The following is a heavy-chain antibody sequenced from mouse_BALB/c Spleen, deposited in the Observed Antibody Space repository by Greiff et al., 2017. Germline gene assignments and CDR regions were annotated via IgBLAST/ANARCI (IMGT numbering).Heavy chain of an antibody. V-gene: IGHV5-6-3*01. CDR1: GFTFSSYG. J-gene: IGHJ4*01. CDR3: ARDRRDAMDY. Sequence: EVHLVESGGGLVQPGGSLKLSCAASGFTFSSYGMSWVRQTPDKRLELVATINSNGGSTYYPDSVKGRFTISRDNAKNTLYLQMSSLKSEDTAMYYCARDRRDAMDYWGQGTSVTVSS. CDR2: INSNGGST.